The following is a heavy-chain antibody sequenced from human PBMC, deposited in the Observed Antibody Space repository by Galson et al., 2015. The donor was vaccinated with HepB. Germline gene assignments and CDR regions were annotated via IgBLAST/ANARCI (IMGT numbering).Heavy chain of an antibody. Sequence: SVKVSCKASGGTFSSYAISWVRQAPGQGLEWMGGIIPIFGTANYAQKFQGRVTVTADESTSTAYMELSSLRSEDTAVYYCARESITMVRGVIPQGAFDIWGQGTMVTVSS. V-gene: IGHV1-69*13. CDR1: GGTFSSYA. CDR2: IIPIFGTA. D-gene: IGHD3-10*01. J-gene: IGHJ3*02. CDR3: ARESITMVRGVIPQGAFDI.